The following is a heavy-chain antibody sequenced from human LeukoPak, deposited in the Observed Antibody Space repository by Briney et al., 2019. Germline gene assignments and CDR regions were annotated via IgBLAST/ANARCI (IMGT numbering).Heavy chain of an antibody. V-gene: IGHV3-66*01. CDR3: ARDRVDSRGWVDYFDY. CDR2: IYSGGST. J-gene: IGHJ4*02. D-gene: IGHD6-19*01. CDR1: GFTVTTNS. Sequence: QSGGSLRLSCAASGFTVTTNSMSWVRQAPGKGLEWVSVIYSGGSTYYADPVKGRFTISRDSSKNTLYLQMNSLRAEDTAVYYCARDRVDSRGWVDYFDYWGQGTLVTVSS.